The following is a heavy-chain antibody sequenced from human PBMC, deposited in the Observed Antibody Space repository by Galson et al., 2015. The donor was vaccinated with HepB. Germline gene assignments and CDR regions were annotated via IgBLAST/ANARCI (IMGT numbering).Heavy chain of an antibody. D-gene: IGHD2-2*01. CDR3: ARAGIVVVPAAYYYYMDV. CDR1: GYTFTSYD. Sequence: SVKVSCRASGYTFTSYDINWVRQATGQGLEWMGWMNPNSGNTGYAQKFQGRVTMTRNTSISTAYMELSSLRSEDTAVYYCARAGIVVVPAAYYYYMDVWGKGTTVTVSS. J-gene: IGHJ6*03. CDR2: MNPNSGNT. V-gene: IGHV1-8*01.